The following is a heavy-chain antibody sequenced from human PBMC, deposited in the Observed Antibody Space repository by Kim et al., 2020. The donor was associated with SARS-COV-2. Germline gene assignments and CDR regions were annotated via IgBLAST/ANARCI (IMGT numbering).Heavy chain of an antibody. CDR3: ARVFSNYDFWSGPNDAFDI. CDR2: ISSSSSTI. D-gene: IGHD3-3*01. CDR1: GFTFSSYS. Sequence: GGSLRLSCAASGFTFSSYSMNWVRQAPGKGLEWVSYISSSSSTIYYADSVKGRFTISRDNAKNSLYLQMNSLRDEDTAVYYCARVFSNYDFWSGPNDAFDIWGQGTMVTVSS. J-gene: IGHJ3*02. V-gene: IGHV3-48*02.